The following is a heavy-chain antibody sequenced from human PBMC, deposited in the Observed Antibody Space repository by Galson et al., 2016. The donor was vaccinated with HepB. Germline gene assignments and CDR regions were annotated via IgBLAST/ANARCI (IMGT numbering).Heavy chain of an antibody. J-gene: IGHJ4*02. V-gene: IGHV4-39*01. CDR3: ARQSSDSDYFDF. Sequence: SETLSLTCTVSGGSISSNPYYWGWIRQPPGKGLEWIGNSHYSGSTYYNPSLKSRVTMSVYTSKNEFSLRLTSVTAADTAVYFCARQSSDSDYFDFWGQGTLVTVSS. CDR1: GGSISSNPYY. CDR2: SHYSGST. D-gene: IGHD6-19*01.